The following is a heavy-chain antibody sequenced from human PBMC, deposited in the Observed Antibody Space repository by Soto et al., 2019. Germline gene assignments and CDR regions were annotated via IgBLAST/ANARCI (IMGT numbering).Heavy chain of an antibody. Sequence: GGSLRLSCAASGFTVSSNYMSWVRQAPGKGLEWVSVIYSGGSTYYADSVKGRFTISRDNSKNTLYLQMNSLRAEDTAVYYCARDKRGGFGELFGYWGQGTLVTVSS. CDR3: ARDKRGGFGELFGY. J-gene: IGHJ4*02. CDR1: GFTVSSNY. CDR2: IYSGGST. D-gene: IGHD3-10*01. V-gene: IGHV3-66*01.